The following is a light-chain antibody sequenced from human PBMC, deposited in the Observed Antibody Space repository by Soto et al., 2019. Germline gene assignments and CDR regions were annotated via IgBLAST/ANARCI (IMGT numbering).Light chain of an antibody. Sequence: QSVLTQPPSVSAAPGQKVTISCSGSSSNIGNHYVSWYQQLPGTAPKLLIYDNNKRPSGIPDRFSGSKSGTSATLGITGLQTVDEADFYCGTWDSSLSAGVFGGGTKVTVL. CDR2: DNN. J-gene: IGLJ3*02. V-gene: IGLV1-51*01. CDR3: GTWDSSLSAGV. CDR1: SSNIGNHY.